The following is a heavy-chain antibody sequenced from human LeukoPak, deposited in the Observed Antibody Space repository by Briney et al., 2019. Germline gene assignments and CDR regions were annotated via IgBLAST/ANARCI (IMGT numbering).Heavy chain of an antibody. CDR3: ARDGDSGRQDAFDI. V-gene: IGHV3-66*02. CDR2: IYSGGST. J-gene: IGHJ3*02. CDR1: GFTVSSNY. Sequence: PGGSLRLSCAASGFTVSSNYMSWVRQAPGKGLEWVSVIYSGGSTYYADSVKGRFTISRDNTKNTLYLQMNSLRAEDSAVYYCARDGDSGRQDAFDIWGQGTMVTVSS. D-gene: IGHD1-26*01.